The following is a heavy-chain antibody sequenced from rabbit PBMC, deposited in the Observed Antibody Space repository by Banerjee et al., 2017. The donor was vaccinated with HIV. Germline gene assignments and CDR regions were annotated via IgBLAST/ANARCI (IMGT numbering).Heavy chain of an antibody. CDR1: GFSFSNKVV. CDR2: INGITGKA. J-gene: IGHJ4*01. D-gene: IGHD2-1*01. Sequence: QEQLVESGGGLVQPEGSLTLTCTASGFSFSNKVVMCWVRQAPGKGLEWIACINGITGKALYASWAKGRFTLSKTSSTTVTLQMTSLTAADTATYFCARGSAAMTMVITGYYLTLWGPGTLVTVS. V-gene: IGHV1S45*01. CDR3: ARGSAAMTMVITGYYLTL.